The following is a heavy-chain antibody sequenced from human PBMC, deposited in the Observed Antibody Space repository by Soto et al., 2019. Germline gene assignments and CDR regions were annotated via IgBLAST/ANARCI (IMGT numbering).Heavy chain of an antibody. CDR3: ASGYWSSNSCIYYYGMDV. J-gene: IGHJ6*02. D-gene: IGHD2-2*03. CDR2: ISAYNGNT. V-gene: IGHV1-18*01. CDR1: GYTFTSYG. Sequence: DSVKVSCKASGYTFTSYGISWVRQAPGQGLEWMGWISAYNGNTNYAQKLQGRVTMTTDTSTSTAYMELRSLRSDDTAVYYCASGYWSSNSCIYYYGMDVWGQVTTVTVSS.